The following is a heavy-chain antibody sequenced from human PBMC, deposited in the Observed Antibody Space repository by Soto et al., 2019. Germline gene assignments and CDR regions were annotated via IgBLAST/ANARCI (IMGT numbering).Heavy chain of an antibody. CDR3: ATFIAVTNTDS. CDR1: GFTFSNYA. V-gene: IGHV3-23*01. Sequence: PGRSLRLSCAASGFTFSNYATSWVRQAPGKGLEWVSTISGSGDVSHYADSVKGRFTISRDNSKNTLYLQMNSLRAEDTAIYYCATFIAVTNTDSLGQGNLVTGS. D-gene: IGHD6-19*01. CDR2: ISGSGDVS. J-gene: IGHJ4*02.